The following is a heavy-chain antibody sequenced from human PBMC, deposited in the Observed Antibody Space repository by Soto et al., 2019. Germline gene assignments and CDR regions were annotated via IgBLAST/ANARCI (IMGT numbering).Heavy chain of an antibody. CDR1: GYSISSGYY. CDR2: IYHSGST. J-gene: IGHJ4*02. Sequence: PSETLSLTCAVSGYSISSGYYWGWIRQPPGKGLEWIGSIYHSGSTYYNPSLKSRVTISVDTSKNQFSLKLSSVTAADTAVYYCARVHTGRLSFDYWGRGTLVTVSS. D-gene: IGHD2-8*02. CDR3: ARVHTGRLSFDY. V-gene: IGHV4-38-2*01.